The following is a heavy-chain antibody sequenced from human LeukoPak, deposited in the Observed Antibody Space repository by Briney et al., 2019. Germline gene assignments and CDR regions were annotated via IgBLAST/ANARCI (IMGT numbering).Heavy chain of an antibody. CDR3: ARDKRYIAAAGTVWFDP. V-gene: IGHV1-69*13. D-gene: IGHD6-13*01. CDR2: IIPIFGTA. Sequence: ASVKVSCKASGGTFSSYAISWVRQAPGQGLEWMGWIIPIFGTANYAQKFQGRVTITADESTSTAYMELSSLRSEDAAVYYCARDKRYIAAAGTVWFDPWSQGTLVTVSS. CDR1: GGTFSSYA. J-gene: IGHJ5*02.